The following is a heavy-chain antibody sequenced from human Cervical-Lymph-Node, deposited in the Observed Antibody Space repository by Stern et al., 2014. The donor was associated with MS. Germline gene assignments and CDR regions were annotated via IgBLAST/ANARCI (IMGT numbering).Heavy chain of an antibody. CDR1: GFTVSRDY. Sequence: DVQLVQSGGGVIQPGGSLRLSCTASGFTVSRDYMTWFRQAPGKGLEWVSLITNVGSTFYTDSVKGRFTISRDDSKNTVYLHMTSLRAEDTAMYYCARDTSSPERSDWWGQGTLVTVSS. CDR2: ITNVGST. D-gene: IGHD1-1*01. V-gene: IGHV3-53*01. J-gene: IGHJ4*02. CDR3: ARDTSSPERSDW.